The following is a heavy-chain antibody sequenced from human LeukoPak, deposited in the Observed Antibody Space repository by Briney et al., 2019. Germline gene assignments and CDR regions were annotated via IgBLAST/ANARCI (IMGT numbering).Heavy chain of an antibody. J-gene: IGHJ4*02. CDR1: GYTFTAYY. V-gene: IGHV1-2*02. D-gene: IGHD1-26*01. CDR3: ATGAGSHYGD. Sequence: ASVKVSCKASGYTFTAYYMHWVRQAPGQGLEWMGWINPNSGDTNYAQKFQGRVTMARDTSINTVSMQLSRLTSDDTAAYYCATGAGSHYGDWGQGTLVTVSS. CDR2: INPNSGDT.